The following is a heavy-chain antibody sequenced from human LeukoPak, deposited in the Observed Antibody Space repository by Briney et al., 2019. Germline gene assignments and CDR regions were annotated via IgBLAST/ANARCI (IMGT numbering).Heavy chain of an antibody. CDR3: ARWGYTNGWYYFEN. J-gene: IGHJ4*02. Sequence: GGSLRLSCAASGFTFINYWMGWVRQAPGKGLEWVANIKQDGSETYYVDSVKGRLTISRDNAKSSLFLHMNSLRAEDTAVYYCARWGYTNGWYYFENWGQGTLVTVSS. CDR1: GFTFINYW. D-gene: IGHD6-19*01. CDR2: IKQDGSET. V-gene: IGHV3-7*01.